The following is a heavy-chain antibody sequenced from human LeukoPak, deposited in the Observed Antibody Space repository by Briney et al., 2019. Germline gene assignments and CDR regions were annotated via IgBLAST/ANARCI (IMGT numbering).Heavy chain of an antibody. J-gene: IGHJ5*02. D-gene: IGHD3-3*01. CDR1: GYTFTSYD. CDR2: MNPNSGNT. CDR3: ARDLSELRFLEWLSHDNWFDP. Sequence: ASVKVSCKASGYTFTSYDINWVRQATGQGLEWMGWMNPNSGNTGYAQKFQGRVTMTRNTSISTAYMELSSLRSEDTAVYYCARDLSELRFLEWLSHDNWFDPWGQGTLVTVSS. V-gene: IGHV1-8*01.